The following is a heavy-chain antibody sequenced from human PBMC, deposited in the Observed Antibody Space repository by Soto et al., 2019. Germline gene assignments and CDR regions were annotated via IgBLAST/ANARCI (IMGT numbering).Heavy chain of an antibody. Sequence: QVQLQESGPGLVKPSQTLSLTCTVSGGSISSGGYYWSWIRQHPGKGLEWIGYIYYSGSTYYNPSLKSRVTISVDTSKNQFSLKLSSVTAEDTAVYYCARGVRGYDVKLKCRFDPWGQGTLVTVSS. CDR2: IYYSGST. CDR1: GGSISSGGYY. V-gene: IGHV4-31*03. D-gene: IGHD5-12*01. J-gene: IGHJ5*02. CDR3: ARGVRGYDVKLKCRFDP.